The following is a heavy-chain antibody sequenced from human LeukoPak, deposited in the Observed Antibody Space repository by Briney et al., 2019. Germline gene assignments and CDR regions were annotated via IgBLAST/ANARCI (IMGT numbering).Heavy chain of an antibody. CDR3: AKDLYYYVLSSDY. J-gene: IGHJ4*02. CDR2: SSGSGGST. V-gene: IGHV3-23*01. Sequence: PGGSLTLSCAASGFTFSRYAMSWVRQAPGKGLEWVSASSGSGGSTDYADSVKGRFTISRDNSKNTLYLQMNSLRAEDTAVYYCAKDLYYYVLSSDYWGQGTLVTVSS. D-gene: IGHD3-10*02. CDR1: GFTFSRYA.